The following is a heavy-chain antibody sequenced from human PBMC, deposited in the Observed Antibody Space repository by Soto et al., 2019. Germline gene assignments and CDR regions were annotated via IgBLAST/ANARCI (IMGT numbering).Heavy chain of an antibody. Sequence: GGSLRLSCAASGFTFSSYAMHWVRQAPGKGLEWVAVISYDGSNKYYADPVKGRFTISRDNSKNTLYLQMNSLRAEDTAVYYFAREIYTSCNDWYDPWGQGTLVTVSS. CDR2: ISYDGSNK. CDR1: GFTFSSYA. J-gene: IGHJ5*01. V-gene: IGHV3-30-3*01. CDR3: AREIYTSCNDWYDP. D-gene: IGHD2-2*01.